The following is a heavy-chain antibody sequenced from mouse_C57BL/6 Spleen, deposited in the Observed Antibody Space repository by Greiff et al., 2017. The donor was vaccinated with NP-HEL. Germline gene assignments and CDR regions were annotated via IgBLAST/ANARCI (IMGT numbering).Heavy chain of an antibody. Sequence: EVKLMESGGGLVQPGGSLSLSCAASGFTFTDYYMSWVRQPPGKALEWLGFISNKANGYTTEYSVSVKLRFTISRDNSKSILYLQMNARRAEDIATYYCARSMYYYWYFEVWGTGTTVTVAS. CDR3: ARSMYYYWYFEV. D-gene: IGHD1-1*01. CDR2: ISNKANGYTT. V-gene: IGHV7-3*01. CDR1: GFTFTDYY. J-gene: IGHJ1*03.